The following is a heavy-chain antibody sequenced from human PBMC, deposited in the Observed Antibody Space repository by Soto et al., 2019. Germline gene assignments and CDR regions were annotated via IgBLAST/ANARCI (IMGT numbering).Heavy chain of an antibody. V-gene: IGHV4-34*01. D-gene: IGHD4-17*01. J-gene: IGHJ4*02. CDR3: ARYGEDTDWADYLDY. CDR2: INHSGST. CDR1: GGSFSGYY. Sequence: SETLSLTCAVYGGSFSGYYWSWIRQPPGKGLEWIGEINHSGSTNYNPSLKSRVTISVDTSKNQFSLKLSSVTAADTAVYYCARYGEDTDWADYLDYWGQGTLVTVS.